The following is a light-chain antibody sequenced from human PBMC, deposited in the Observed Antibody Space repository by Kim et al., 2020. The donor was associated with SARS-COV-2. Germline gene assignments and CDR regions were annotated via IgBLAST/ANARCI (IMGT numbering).Light chain of an antibody. CDR2: GAS. CDR3: QQYSSSPLT. CDR1: QSVSSNF. Sequence: LSPGEEATLASRASQSVSSNFLAWYQQKPGQALRLLIYGASSRATGIPDRFTGSGSGTDFTLIISRLEPEDFAVYYCQQYSSSPLTFGGGTKLEI. J-gene: IGKJ4*01. V-gene: IGKV3-20*01.